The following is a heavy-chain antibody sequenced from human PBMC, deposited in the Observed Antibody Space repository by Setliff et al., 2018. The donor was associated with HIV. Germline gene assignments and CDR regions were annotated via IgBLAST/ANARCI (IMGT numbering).Heavy chain of an antibody. D-gene: IGHD6-13*01. J-gene: IGHJ3*01. CDR2: IYPDDSNI. CDR1: DYTFTTYW. V-gene: IGHV5-51*01. Sequence: PGESLKISCKALDYTFTTYWIGWVRQMPGEGLEWMGIIYPDDSNIRYNPSFQNQVTISADKSITTDYLQINNLKASDTATYYCARRDGRSMNAFQIWGPGTVVTVSS. CDR3: ARRDGRSMNAFQI.